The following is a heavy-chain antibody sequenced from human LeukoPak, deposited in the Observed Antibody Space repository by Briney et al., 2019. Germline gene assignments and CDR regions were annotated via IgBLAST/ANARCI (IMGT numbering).Heavy chain of an antibody. CDR2: IKQDGSEK. Sequence: GGSLRLSCAASGFTFSSYWMSWVRQAPGKGLEWVANIKQDGSEKYYVDSVKGRFTISRDNAKNSLYLQMNSLRAEDTALYYCAKGLTYYGSGSYSFDYWGQGTLVTVSP. V-gene: IGHV3-7*03. D-gene: IGHD3-10*01. CDR3: AKGLTYYGSGSYSFDY. J-gene: IGHJ4*02. CDR1: GFTFSSYW.